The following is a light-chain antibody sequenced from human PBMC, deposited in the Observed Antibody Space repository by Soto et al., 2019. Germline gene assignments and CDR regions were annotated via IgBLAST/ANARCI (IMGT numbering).Light chain of an antibody. CDR1: SRDVGSYNL. CDR3: CSYACSNTWV. Sequence: QSALTQPASVSGSPGQSITISCTGTSRDVGSYNLVSWYQKHPGKAPKLIIYEGSKRPSGVSDRFSGSKSGNTASLTISGLQAEDESDYYCCSYACSNTWVFGGGTKVTVL. CDR2: EGS. V-gene: IGLV2-23*01. J-gene: IGLJ3*02.